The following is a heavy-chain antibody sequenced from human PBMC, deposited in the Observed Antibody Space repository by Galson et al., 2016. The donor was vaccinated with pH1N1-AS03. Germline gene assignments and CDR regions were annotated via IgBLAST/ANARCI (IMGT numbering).Heavy chain of an antibody. CDR3: TRSRYYNTNLYYFDY. CDR2: IYWDDDK. CDR1: GFSLATSGVG. D-gene: IGHD2/OR15-2a*01. J-gene: IGHJ4*02. V-gene: IGHV2-5*02. Sequence: ALVKPTRTLTLTCAFSGFSLATSGVGVGWIRQPPGKALEWLALIYWDDDKLYNPSLKSRLTVTKDTSKNLVVLAFTDMDPVDTATYFCTRSRYYNTNLYYFDYWGQGTLVTVSS.